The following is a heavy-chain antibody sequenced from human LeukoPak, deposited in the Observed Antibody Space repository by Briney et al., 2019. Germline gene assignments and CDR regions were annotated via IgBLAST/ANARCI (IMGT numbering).Heavy chain of an antibody. J-gene: IGHJ3*02. CDR3: ARDPSTGFCSGGSCPDAFDI. Sequence: SQTLSLTCAISGDSVSSNSAAWNWIRQSPSRGLEWLGRTYYRSKWYNDYAVSVNSRITINPDTSKNQFSLQLNSVTPEDTAVYYCARDPSTGFCSGGSCPDAFDIWGQGTVVTVSS. D-gene: IGHD2-15*01. CDR2: TYYRSKWYN. V-gene: IGHV6-1*01. CDR1: GDSVSSNSAA.